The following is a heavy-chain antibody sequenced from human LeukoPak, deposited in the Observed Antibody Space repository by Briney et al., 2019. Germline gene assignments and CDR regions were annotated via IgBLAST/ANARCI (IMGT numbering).Heavy chain of an antibody. J-gene: IGHJ4*02. CDR3: AREGRRIAAAGFFDY. V-gene: IGHV4-34*01. Sequence: PSETLSLTCAVYGGSFSGYYWSWIRQPPGKGLEWIGSIYHSGSTYYNPSLKSRVTISVDTSKNQFSLKLSSVTAADTAVYYCAREGRRIAAAGFFDYWGQGTLVTVSS. D-gene: IGHD6-13*01. CDR1: GGSFSGYY. CDR2: IYHSGST.